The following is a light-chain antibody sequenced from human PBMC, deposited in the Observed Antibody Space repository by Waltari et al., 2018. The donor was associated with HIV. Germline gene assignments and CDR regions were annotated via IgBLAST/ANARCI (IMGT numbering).Light chain of an antibody. CDR2: WAS. CDR3: QQYYSSPWT. CDR1: QSVLSRSNNKKY. J-gene: IGKJ1*01. V-gene: IGKV4-1*01. Sequence: DIVMTQSPDPLAVSLGERATINCKSSQSVLSRSNNKKYLAWYQQKPGQPPKLISYWASARESVVPDRFSGSGSVTDFTLTISSLQAEDVAVYFCQQYYSSPWTFGLGTKVEIK.